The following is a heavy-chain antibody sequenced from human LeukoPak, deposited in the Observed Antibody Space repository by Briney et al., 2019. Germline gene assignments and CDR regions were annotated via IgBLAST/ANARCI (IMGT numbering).Heavy chain of an antibody. Sequence: PGGSLRLSCAASGFTFSSNAMSWFRQAPGKGLEWVSAISGSGGSTYYADSVKGRFTISRDNSKNTLYLQMNSLRAEDTAVYYCAKDLRPFMITPAAFDIWGQGTMVTVSS. CDR2: ISGSGGST. V-gene: IGHV3-23*01. D-gene: IGHD3-16*01. CDR1: GFTFSSNA. J-gene: IGHJ3*02. CDR3: AKDLRPFMITPAAFDI.